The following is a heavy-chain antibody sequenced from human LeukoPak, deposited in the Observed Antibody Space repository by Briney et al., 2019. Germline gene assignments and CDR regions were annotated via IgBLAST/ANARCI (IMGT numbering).Heavy chain of an antibody. J-gene: IGHJ4*02. V-gene: IGHV3-30*02. CDR3: AKDGSNWQFDY. Sequence: GGSLRLSCAASGFTFSSYGMHWVRQAPGKGLEWVAVIWYGGSNKYNADSVKGRFTISRDNSKNTLYLQMNSLRAEDTAVYYCAKDGSNWQFDYWGQGTLVTVSS. D-gene: IGHD7-27*01. CDR2: IWYGGSNK. CDR1: GFTFSSYG.